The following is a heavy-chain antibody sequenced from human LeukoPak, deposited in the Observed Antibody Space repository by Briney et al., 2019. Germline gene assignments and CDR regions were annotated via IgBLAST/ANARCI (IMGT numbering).Heavy chain of an antibody. CDR1: GYTFTGYY. J-gene: IGHJ5*02. CDR2: INPNSGGT. Sequence: ASVKVSCKASGYTFTGYYMHWVRQAPGQGLEWMGWINPNSGGTNYAQKFQGRVTMTRDTSISTAYMELSRLRSDDTAVYYRATTPLPIAVAGLSWFDPWGQGTLVTVSS. V-gene: IGHV1-2*02. D-gene: IGHD6-19*01. CDR3: ATTPLPIAVAGLSWFDP.